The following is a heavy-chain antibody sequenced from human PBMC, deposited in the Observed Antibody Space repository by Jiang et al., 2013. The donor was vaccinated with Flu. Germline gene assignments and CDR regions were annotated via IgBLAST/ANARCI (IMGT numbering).Heavy chain of an antibody. J-gene: IGHJ4*02. V-gene: IGHV1-46*01. Sequence: SGAEVKKPGASVKVSCKASGYTFTSYYMHWVRQAPGQGLEWMGIINPSGGSTSYAQKFQGRVTMTRDTSTGTVYMELSSLRSEDTAVYYCARDGDLGRVEASYFDYWGQGTLVTVSS. D-gene: IGHD3-10*01. CDR1: GYTFTSYY. CDR2: INPSGGST. CDR3: ARDGDLGRVEASYFDY.